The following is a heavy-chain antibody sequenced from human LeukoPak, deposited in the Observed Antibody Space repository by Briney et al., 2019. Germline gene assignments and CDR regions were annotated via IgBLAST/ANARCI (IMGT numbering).Heavy chain of an antibody. V-gene: IGHV3-33*01. Sequence: GGSMRLSCGASGFTFSRYGMHWVRLAPDKGLEWVAVIWYDGSNKYYADSVKGRFTISRDNSKNTLYLQMNSLRAEDTAVYYCARDRVAVAGNYFDYWGQGTLVTVSS. CDR1: GFTFSRYG. D-gene: IGHD6-19*01. J-gene: IGHJ4*02. CDR3: ARDRVAVAGNYFDY. CDR2: IWYDGSNK.